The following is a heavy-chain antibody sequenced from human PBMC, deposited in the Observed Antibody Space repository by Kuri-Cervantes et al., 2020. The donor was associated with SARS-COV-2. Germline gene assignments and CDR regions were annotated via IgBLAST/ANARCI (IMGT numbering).Heavy chain of an antibody. CDR3: ARDSGDWNPDGFDI. D-gene: IGHD1-1*01. CDR1: GCTFSSYA. CDR2: IIPIFGTA. V-gene: IGHV1-69*05. Sequence: SVKVSCKASGCTFSSYAISWVRQAPGQGLEWMGGIIPIFGTANYAQKFQGRVTITTDESTSTAYMELSSLRSEDTAVYYCARDSGDWNPDGFDIWGQGTMVTVSS. J-gene: IGHJ3*02.